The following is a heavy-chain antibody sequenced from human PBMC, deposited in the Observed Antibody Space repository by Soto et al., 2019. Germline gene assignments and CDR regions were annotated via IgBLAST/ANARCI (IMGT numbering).Heavy chain of an antibody. D-gene: IGHD3-3*01. V-gene: IGHV4-30-2*06. J-gene: IGHJ4*02. CDR3: ARGGGYESFDL. CDR1: GVTISYGGYS. CDR2: ISHVETT. Sequence: TLSLTCSVSGVTISYGGYSWSWIRQSPGKGLEWLGYISHVETTYYNPSFQSRLSLSIDRTRNQFSLSLSSMTAADKAVYYCARGGGYESFDLWGKGIKVTVS.